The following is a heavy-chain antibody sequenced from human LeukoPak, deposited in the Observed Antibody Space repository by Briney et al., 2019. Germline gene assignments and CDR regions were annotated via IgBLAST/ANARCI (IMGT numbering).Heavy chain of an antibody. J-gene: IGHJ4*02. CDR3: ARSRSGSYFNFDY. D-gene: IGHD1-26*01. CDR2: ISSSGSTI. CDR1: GFTFSSYE. V-gene: IGHV3-48*03. Sequence: GGSLRLSCAVFGFTFSSYEMNWVRQAPGKGLEWVSYISSSGSTIYYTDSVKGRFTISRDNAKNSLYLQMNSLRAEDTALYYCARSRSGSYFNFDYWGQGTLVTVSS.